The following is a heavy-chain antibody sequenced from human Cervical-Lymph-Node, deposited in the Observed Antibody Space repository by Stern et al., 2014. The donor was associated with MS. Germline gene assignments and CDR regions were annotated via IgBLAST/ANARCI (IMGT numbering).Heavy chain of an antibody. D-gene: IGHD2-15*01. J-gene: IGHJ4*02. CDR3: AREPGLSGAFDY. CDR1: GFTFSSYD. Sequence: EMQLVESGGGLVQPGGSLRLSCAASGFTFSSYDMHWVRQATGKGLEWVSAIGTAGDTYYPGSVKGRFTISRENAKNSLYLQMNSLRAGDTAVYYCAREPGLSGAFDYWGQGTLVTVSS. CDR2: IGTAGDT. V-gene: IGHV3-13*01.